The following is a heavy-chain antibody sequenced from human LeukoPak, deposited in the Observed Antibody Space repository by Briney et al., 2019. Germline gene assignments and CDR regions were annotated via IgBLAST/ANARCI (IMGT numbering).Heavy chain of an antibody. CDR1: GGSISSSSYY. CDR3: ARLCGWVGEFWFAP. J-gene: IGHJ5*02. CDR2: IYYSGST. V-gene: IGHV4-39*01. Sequence: SETLSLACSVSGGSISSSSYYWGWISQPPGKGMEWIGSIYYSGSTYYNQSLKSRVTISVDTPKNQFSLNMSSFTAPDTALFYRARLCGWVGEFWFAPGGEGTPATLPS. D-gene: IGHD3-10*01.